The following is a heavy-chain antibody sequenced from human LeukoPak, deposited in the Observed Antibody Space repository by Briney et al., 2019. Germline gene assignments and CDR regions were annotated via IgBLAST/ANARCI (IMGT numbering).Heavy chain of an antibody. D-gene: IGHD1-26*01. CDR1: GGSISSYY. CDR2: INHSGST. Sequence: ETLSLTCTVSGGSISSYYWSWIRQPPGKGLEWIGEINHSGSTNYNPSLKSRVTISVDTSKNQFSLKLSSVTAADTAVYYCARGYSGSYRWGQGTLVTVSS. J-gene: IGHJ5*02. V-gene: IGHV4-34*01. CDR3: ARGYSGSYR.